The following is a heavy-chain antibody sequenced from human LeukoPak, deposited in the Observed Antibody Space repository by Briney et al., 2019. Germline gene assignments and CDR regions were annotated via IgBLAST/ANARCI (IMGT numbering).Heavy chain of an antibody. CDR3: AGEILPSNLYFGWFDP. D-gene: IGHD3-9*01. CDR2: IWYDGSRS. CDR1: GYTFNNFG. V-gene: IGHV3-33*01. Sequence: GGSLRLSCVASGYTFNNFGMHWVRQAPGKGLEWVAVIWYDGSRSYCTDSVKGRFTISRDSSKNTVYLQMDSLRAEDTAVYYCAGEILPSNLYFGWFDPWGQGTLVTVSS. J-gene: IGHJ5*02.